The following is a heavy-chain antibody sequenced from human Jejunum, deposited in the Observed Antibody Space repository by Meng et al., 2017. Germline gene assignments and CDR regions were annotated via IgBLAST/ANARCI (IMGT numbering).Heavy chain of an antibody. CDR1: GGSISSSSFY. Sequence: QLQVQESGPGLVKPSETLSLTCPVSGGSISSSSFYWVWIRQPPGMGLEWIGSIDYTEYTHFNASLKSRVTMSIDTSRKQISLMLSSVTAADTAVYYCARGPYTHGHFWYFDLWGRGTLVTVSS. V-gene: IGHV4-39*01. D-gene: IGHD5-18*01. J-gene: IGHJ2*01. CDR2: IDYTEYT. CDR3: ARGPYTHGHFWYFDL.